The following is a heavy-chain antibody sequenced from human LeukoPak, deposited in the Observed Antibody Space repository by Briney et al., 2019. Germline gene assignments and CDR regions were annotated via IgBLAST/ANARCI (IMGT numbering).Heavy chain of an antibody. CDR2: IYHSGST. V-gene: IGHV4-4*02. Sequence: SGTLSLTCAVSGGSISSSNWWSWVRQPPGKGLEWIGEIYHSGSTNYNPSLKSRVTISVDTSKNQFSLKLSSVTAADTAVYYCARAGYSSGWHHYYYMDVWGKGTTVTVSS. CDR3: ARAGYSSGWHHYYYMDV. J-gene: IGHJ6*03. D-gene: IGHD6-19*01. CDR1: GGSISSSNW.